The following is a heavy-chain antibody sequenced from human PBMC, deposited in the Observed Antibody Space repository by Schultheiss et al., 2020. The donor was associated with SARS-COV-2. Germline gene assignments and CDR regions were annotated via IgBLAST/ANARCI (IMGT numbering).Heavy chain of an antibody. CDR2: ISYDGSNK. CDR3: ARGDGSGSYYRLYYFDY. CDR1: GFTFSSFG. Sequence: GGSLRLSCAASGFTFSSFGMHWVRQAPGKGLEWVAVISYDGSNKYYADSVKGRFTISRDNSKNTLYLQMNSLRAEDTAVYYCARGDGSGSYYRLYYFDYWGQGTLVTVSS. V-gene: IGHV3-30*19. J-gene: IGHJ4*02. D-gene: IGHD3-10*01.